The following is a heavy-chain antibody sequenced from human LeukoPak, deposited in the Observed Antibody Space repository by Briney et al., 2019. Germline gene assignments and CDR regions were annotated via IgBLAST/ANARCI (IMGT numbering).Heavy chain of an antibody. Sequence: PGGSLRLSCSASGFTFSIYWMSWGRQVPGRGLECVANINQDGHENHYVASVKGRFLIYRDDVQNSLYLQMNSLRADDTAVYYCARGGRSYLGYWGQGTLVTVSS. CDR2: INQDGHEN. CDR1: GFTFSIYW. CDR3: ARGGRSYLGY. V-gene: IGHV3-7*01. J-gene: IGHJ4*02.